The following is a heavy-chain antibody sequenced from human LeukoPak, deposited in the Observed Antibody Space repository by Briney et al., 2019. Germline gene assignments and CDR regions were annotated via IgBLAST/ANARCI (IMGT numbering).Heavy chain of an antibody. Sequence: GALRLSCAASGFTFSRYSFHWVRQAPGKGLEWVSYISSSSSTIYYADSVKGRFTISRDNAKNSLYLQMNSLRAEDTAVYYCARAYYGSGSYPDAFDIWGQGTMVTVSS. J-gene: IGHJ3*02. D-gene: IGHD3-10*01. CDR1: GFTFSRYS. CDR2: ISSSSSTI. CDR3: ARAYYGSGSYPDAFDI. V-gene: IGHV3-48*04.